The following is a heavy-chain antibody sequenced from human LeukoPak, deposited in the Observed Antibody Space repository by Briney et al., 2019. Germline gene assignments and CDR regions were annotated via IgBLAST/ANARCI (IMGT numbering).Heavy chain of an antibody. J-gene: IGHJ4*02. D-gene: IGHD6-19*01. Sequence: GGSLRLSCTASGFTFGDYAMSWVRQAPGKGLEWVGFIRSKAYGGTTEYAASVKGGFTISRDDSKSIAYLQMNSLKTEDTAVYYCTRDGYSSGWSPIDYWGQGTLVTVSS. V-gene: IGHV3-49*04. CDR1: GFTFGDYA. CDR2: IRSKAYGGTT. CDR3: TRDGYSSGWSPIDY.